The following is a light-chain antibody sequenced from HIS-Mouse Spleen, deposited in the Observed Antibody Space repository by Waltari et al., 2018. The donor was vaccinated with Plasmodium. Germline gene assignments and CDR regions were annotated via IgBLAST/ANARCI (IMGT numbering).Light chain of an antibody. CDR2: DNK. CDR1: SSNIGNNY. CDR3: GTWDSSLSAGV. J-gene: IGLJ3*02. V-gene: IGLV1-51*01. Sequence: QSVLTQPPSVSAAPGQKVTISCSGSSSNIGNNYVSWYQQPPGTAPKLLIYDNKKRPSGMPDRFSGSKSGTSATLGITGLQTGDEADYYCGTWDSSLSAGVFGGGTKLTVL.